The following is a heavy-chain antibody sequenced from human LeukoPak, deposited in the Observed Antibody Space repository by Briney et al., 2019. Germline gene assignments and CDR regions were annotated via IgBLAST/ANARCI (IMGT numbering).Heavy chain of an antibody. CDR1: GFTFSSYA. CDR2: ISGDGGST. Sequence: GGSLRLSCAASGFTFSSYAITWVRQAPGKGLEWVSTISGDGGSTHYVDSVKGRFTISRDNSKNMVYLQMNSLRAEDTAVYFCVKRGGSAYPGPFEYWGQGNLVTVSS. D-gene: IGHD3-3*01. V-gene: IGHV3-23*01. CDR3: VKRGGSAYPGPFEY. J-gene: IGHJ4*02.